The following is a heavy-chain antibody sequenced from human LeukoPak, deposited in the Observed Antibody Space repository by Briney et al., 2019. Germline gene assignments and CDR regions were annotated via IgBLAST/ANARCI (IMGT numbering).Heavy chain of an antibody. V-gene: IGHV1-2*02. CDR3: ARNIWYGQFADAFDI. CDR1: GYTFTGYY. D-gene: IGHD3-10*01. Sequence: ASVKVSCKASGYTFTGYYTHWVRQAPGQGLEWMGWINPNRGGTNYAQKFQGRVTMTRDKSIRTAYMELSRLTSDDTAVYYCARNIWYGQFADAFDIWGQGTMVTVSS. J-gene: IGHJ3*02. CDR2: INPNRGGT.